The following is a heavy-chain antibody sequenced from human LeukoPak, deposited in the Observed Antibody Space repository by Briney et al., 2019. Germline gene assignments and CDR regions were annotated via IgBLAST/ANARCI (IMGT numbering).Heavy chain of an antibody. Sequence: PSETLSLTCTVSGGSISSYYWSWIRQPPGKGLEWIGYIYYSGSTNYSPSLKSRVTISVDTSKNQFSLKLSSVTAADTAVYYCARQWVAAAGTANWFDPWGQGTLVTVSS. CDR2: IYYSGST. D-gene: IGHD6-13*01. CDR3: ARQWVAAAGTANWFDP. CDR1: GGSISSYY. V-gene: IGHV4-59*08. J-gene: IGHJ5*02.